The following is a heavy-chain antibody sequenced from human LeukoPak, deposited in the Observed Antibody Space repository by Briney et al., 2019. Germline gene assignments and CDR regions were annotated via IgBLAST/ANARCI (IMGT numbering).Heavy chain of an antibody. J-gene: IGHJ4*02. CDR1: GFTFSNYA. CDR2: ISSGGSEK. Sequence: QSGGSLRLSCAASGFTFSNYAIHWVRQAPGKGLGWVALISSGGSEKFYADSVKGRFTVSRDNSKNTLYLQMNRLRVEDTAVYYCARDCCGEWYFFDSWGQGTLITVSS. CDR3: ARDCCGEWYFFDS. D-gene: IGHD3-10*01. V-gene: IGHV3-30-3*01.